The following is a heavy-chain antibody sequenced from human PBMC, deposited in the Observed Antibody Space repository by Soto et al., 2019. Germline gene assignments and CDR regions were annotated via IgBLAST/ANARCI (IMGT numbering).Heavy chain of an antibody. CDR3: AIGLQSYCTNGVCYPRYYYYYGMDV. V-gene: IGHV4-34*01. J-gene: IGHJ6*02. Sequence: SETLSLTCAVYGGSFSGYYWSWIRQPPGKGLEWIGEINHSGSTNYNPSLKSRVTISVDTSKNQFSLKLSSVTAADTAVYYCAIGLQSYCTNGVCYPRYYYYYGMDVWGQGTTVT. CDR1: GGSFSGYY. D-gene: IGHD2-8*01. CDR2: INHSGST.